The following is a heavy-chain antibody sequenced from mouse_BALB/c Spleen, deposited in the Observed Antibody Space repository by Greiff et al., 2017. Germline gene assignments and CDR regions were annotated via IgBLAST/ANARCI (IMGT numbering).Heavy chain of an antibody. CDR1: GYSITSGYY. Sequence: EVHLVESGPGLVKPSQSLSLTCSVTGYSITSGYYWNWIRQFPGNKLEWMGYISYDGSNNYNPSLKNRISITRDTSKNQFFLKLNSVTTEDTATYYCARGDPYYGSRFDYWGQGTTLTVSS. D-gene: IGHD1-1*01. CDR3: ARGDPYYGSRFDY. CDR2: ISYDGSN. V-gene: IGHV3-6*02. J-gene: IGHJ2*01.